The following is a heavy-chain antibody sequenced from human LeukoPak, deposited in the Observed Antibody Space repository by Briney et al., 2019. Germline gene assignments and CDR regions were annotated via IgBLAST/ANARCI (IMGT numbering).Heavy chain of an antibody. J-gene: IGHJ5*02. V-gene: IGHV4-59*08. CDR2: MHHSGST. CDR3: ARHAAVEGSSGWSPLWWFDP. Sequence: PSETLSLTCTASGGSIRSYYWSWIRQPPGKGLEWIGYMHHSGSTKHNPYLKSRVTISVDTSKSQFSLKLSSVTAADTAVYYCARHAAVEGSSGWSPLWWFDPWGQGTLVTVSS. CDR1: GGSIRSYY. D-gene: IGHD6-19*01.